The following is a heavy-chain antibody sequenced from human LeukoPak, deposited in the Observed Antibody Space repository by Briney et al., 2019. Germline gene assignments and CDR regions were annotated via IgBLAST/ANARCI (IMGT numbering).Heavy chain of an antibody. D-gene: IGHD3-22*01. V-gene: IGHV4-59*01. CDR1: GGSISSYY. CDR2: IYYSGST. Sequence: PSETLSLTCSVSGGSISSYYWSWIPQPPGKGLEWIGYIYYSGSTNYNPSLKSRVTISVDTSKNQFSLKLSSVTAADTAVYYCASGDSSGYKGLGYWGQGTLVTVSS. CDR3: ASGDSSGYKGLGY. J-gene: IGHJ4*02.